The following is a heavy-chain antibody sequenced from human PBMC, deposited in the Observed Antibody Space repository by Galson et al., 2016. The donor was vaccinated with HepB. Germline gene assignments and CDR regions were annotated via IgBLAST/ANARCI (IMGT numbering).Heavy chain of an antibody. CDR3: ATTGTSDFWSGPNDY. Sequence: SVKVSCKASGGIFSSYAISWVRQAPGQGLEWMGGIIPMFGAPSLAQRFRGRVTISADESTITAYMELSSLRSEDPAVYYCATTGTSDFWSGPNDYWGQGTLITVST. CDR1: GGIFSSYA. V-gene: IGHV1-69*13. J-gene: IGHJ4*02. D-gene: IGHD3-3*01. CDR2: IIPMFGAP.